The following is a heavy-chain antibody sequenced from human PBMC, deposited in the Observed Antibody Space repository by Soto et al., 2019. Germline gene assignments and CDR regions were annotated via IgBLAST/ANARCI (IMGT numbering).Heavy chain of an antibody. CDR2: MYYNGNI. CDR3: ASGGNWFDP. J-gene: IGHJ5*02. D-gene: IGHD3-16*01. V-gene: IGHV4-59*01. Sequence: SETLSLTCNVSGGPISNYYWTWVRQSPEKGLEWIGYMYYNGNINYNPSLKSRVTISIDTSKNQFSLTLKSVTAADTAVYYCASGGNWFDPWGQGVLVTVSS. CDR1: GGPISNYY.